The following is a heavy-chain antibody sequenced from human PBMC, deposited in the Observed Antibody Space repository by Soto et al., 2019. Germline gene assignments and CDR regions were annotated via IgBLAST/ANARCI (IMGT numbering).Heavy chain of an antibody. CDR1: GFTFSDYA. CDR3: ANVPIWCSSTSCYTEDFDY. V-gene: IGHV3-23*01. Sequence: EVQLLDSGGGLVQPGGSLRLSCTASGFTFSDYAMSWVRQPPGKGLEWVSVISAGGSTYYADSVKGRFTVSRANSKNTLYLQMNSLRAEDTAVYYCANVPIWCSSTSCYTEDFDYWGQGTLVTVSS. CDR2: ISAGGST. J-gene: IGHJ4*02. D-gene: IGHD2-2*02.